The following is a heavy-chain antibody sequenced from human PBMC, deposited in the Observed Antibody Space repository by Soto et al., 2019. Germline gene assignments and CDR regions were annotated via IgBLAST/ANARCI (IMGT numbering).Heavy chain of an antibody. J-gene: IGHJ5*02. CDR1: GGTFRSNG. CDR2: IIPIVHTA. D-gene: IGHD3-22*01. V-gene: IGHV1-69*01. Sequence: QVQLVQSGAEVKKPGSSVKVSCKASGGTFRSNGISWVRQAPGQGLEWLGGIIPIVHTASYAQTFRGRVTITADESTSTAYMDLSSLRSEDTIVYYFAMITMIHSFDPWGQGTLVTVSS. CDR3: AMITMIHSFDP.